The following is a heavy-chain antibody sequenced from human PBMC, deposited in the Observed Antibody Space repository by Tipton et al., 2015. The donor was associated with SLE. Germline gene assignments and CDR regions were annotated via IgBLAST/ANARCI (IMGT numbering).Heavy chain of an antibody. V-gene: IGHV4-59*01. J-gene: IGHJ5*02. Sequence: TLSLTCTVSGGSISNYYWSWIRQPPGKGLEWIGYIYNSVSTKYNPSLKSRVTTSVDTSKNQFSLKLNSVTPADTAVYYCARGGTPAAGYNWFDPWGQGTLVSVSS. CDR3: ARGGTPAAGYNWFDP. D-gene: IGHD6-13*01. CDR1: GGSISNYY. CDR2: IYNSVST.